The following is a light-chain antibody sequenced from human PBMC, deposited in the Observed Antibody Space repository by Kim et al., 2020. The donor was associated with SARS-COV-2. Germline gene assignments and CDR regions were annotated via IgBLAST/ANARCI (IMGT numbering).Light chain of an antibody. V-gene: IGLV2-14*03. J-gene: IGLJ2*01. CDR3: SSYTRTTTLV. CDR2: DVT. Sequence: GRAITFSCTGTSSDVGGYNYVSWYQQHPGKAPKLMIHDVTNRPSGVSDRFSGSKSGNTASLTISGLQTEDEADYYCSSYTRTTTLVFGGGTQLTVL. CDR1: SSDVGGYNY.